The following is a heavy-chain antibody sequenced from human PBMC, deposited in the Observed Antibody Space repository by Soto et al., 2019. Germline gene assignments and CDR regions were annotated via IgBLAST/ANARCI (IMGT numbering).Heavy chain of an antibody. D-gene: IGHD3-22*01. CDR3: AGGGIYYDTHAPADY. V-gene: IGHV3-20*04. Sequence: GGSLRLSCAASGFTFDDYGMSWVRQAPGKGLEWVSGINWNGGSTGYADSVKGRFTISRDNAKNSLYLQMNSLRAEDTALYYCAGGGIYYDTHAPADYWGQGTLVTVSS. CDR1: GFTFDDYG. CDR2: INWNGGST. J-gene: IGHJ4*02.